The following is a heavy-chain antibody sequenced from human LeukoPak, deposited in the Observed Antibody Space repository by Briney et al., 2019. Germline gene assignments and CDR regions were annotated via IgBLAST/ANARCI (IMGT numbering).Heavy chain of an antibody. V-gene: IGHV3-30*02. D-gene: IGHD3-10*01. CDR1: GFTFSSYG. CDR3: AKGRGDFDY. CDR2: IRYDGSSK. J-gene: IGHJ4*02. Sequence: GGSLRLSCAASGFTFSSYGMHWVRQAPGKGLEWVAFIRYDGSSKYYADSVKGRFTISRDNSKNTLHLQMNSLRAEDTAVYYCAKGRGDFDYWGQGTLVTVSS.